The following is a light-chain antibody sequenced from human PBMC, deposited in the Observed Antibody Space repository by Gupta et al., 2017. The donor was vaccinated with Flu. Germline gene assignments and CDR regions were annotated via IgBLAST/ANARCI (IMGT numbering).Light chain of an antibody. J-gene: IGKJ1*01. CDR1: QRISSTF. CDR2: GAS. Sequence: EKATLSCRASQRISSTFLAWYQQRPGQAPRLLIYGASSRATGIPDRFSASGSGTDFTLTISSLEPEDFAVYYCQQYDTSPPWTFGQGTKVEIK. CDR3: QQYDTSPPWT. V-gene: IGKV3-20*01.